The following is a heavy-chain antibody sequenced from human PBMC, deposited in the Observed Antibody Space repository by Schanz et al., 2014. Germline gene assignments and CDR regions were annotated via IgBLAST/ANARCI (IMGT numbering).Heavy chain of an antibody. J-gene: IGHJ4*02. V-gene: IGHV3-30*18. D-gene: IGHD6-13*01. CDR1: GITLSGYG. CDR3: AKEKEEVAADGSCFDY. CDR2: ISFDGRNT. Sequence: QVQLVESGGGVVQPGRSLRLSCAAPGITLSGYGLHWVRQAPGKGLEWVGFISFDGRNTGYAHSVKGRFTISRDNSKNTVNLQMNSLRAEDTAVYYCAKEKEEVAADGSCFDYWGQGTLVTVSS.